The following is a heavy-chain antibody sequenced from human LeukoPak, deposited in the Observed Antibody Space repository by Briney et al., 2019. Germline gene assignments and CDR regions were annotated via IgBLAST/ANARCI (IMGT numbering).Heavy chain of an antibody. CDR3: VRHDFWSGFKGGDY. Sequence: GGSLRLSCAASGFTFSDTWMHWVRQAPGKGLVWVSRIRSDGSDTRYAESVKGRFTISRDNADNSLYLHMNSLRAEDTAVYYCVRHDFWSGFKGGDYWGQGTLVTISS. D-gene: IGHD3-3*01. CDR1: GFTFSDTW. J-gene: IGHJ4*02. CDR2: IRSDGSDT. V-gene: IGHV3-74*01.